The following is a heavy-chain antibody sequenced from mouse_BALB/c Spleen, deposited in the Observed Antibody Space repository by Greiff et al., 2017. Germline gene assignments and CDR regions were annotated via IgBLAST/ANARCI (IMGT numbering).Heavy chain of an antibody. V-gene: IGHV1S56*01. D-gene: IGHD4-1*01. CDR1: GYTFTSYY. CDR2: IYPGNVNT. Sequence: QVQLKQSGPELVKPGASVRISCKASGYTFTSYYIHWVKQRPGQGLEWIGWIYPGNVNTKYNEKFKGKATLTADKSSSTAYMQLSSLTSEDSAVYFCARSWDYFDYWGQGTTLTVSS. J-gene: IGHJ2*01. CDR3: ARSWDYFDY.